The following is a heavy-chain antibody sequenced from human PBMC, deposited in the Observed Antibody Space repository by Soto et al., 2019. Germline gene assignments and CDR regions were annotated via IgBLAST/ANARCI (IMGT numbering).Heavy chain of an antibody. Sequence: SETLSLTCTVSGGSISSSSYYWGWIRQPPGKGLEWIGSIYYSGSTYYNPSLKSRVTISVDTSKNQFSLKLSSVTAADSAVYYCARLGDILTGYLDYWGQGTLVTVSS. J-gene: IGHJ4*02. CDR3: ARLGDILTGYLDY. CDR2: IYYSGST. CDR1: GGSISSSSYY. V-gene: IGHV4-39*01. D-gene: IGHD3-9*01.